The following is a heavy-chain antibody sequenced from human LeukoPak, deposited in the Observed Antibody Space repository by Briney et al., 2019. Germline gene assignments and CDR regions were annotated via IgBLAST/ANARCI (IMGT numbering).Heavy chain of an antibody. CDR3: VRDRGIVAFDY. D-gene: IGHD5-12*01. CDR1: RDSISTYY. V-gene: IGHV4-59*01. Sequence: SETLSLTCTVSRDSISTYYWSWIRQPPGKGLEWVGYIYYSGSTNYNPSLNSRGTISVDTSKNPFSLALSSVTAADTAVYYCVRDRGIVAFDYWGQGILVTVSS. CDR2: IYYSGST. J-gene: IGHJ4*02.